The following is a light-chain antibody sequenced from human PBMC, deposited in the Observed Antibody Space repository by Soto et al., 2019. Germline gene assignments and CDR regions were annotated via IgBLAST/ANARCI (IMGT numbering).Light chain of an antibody. J-gene: IGLJ2*01. CDR3: SSFSSSSTLLL. CDR2: DVS. V-gene: IGLV2-14*01. Sequence: QSALTQPASVSGSPGQSITISCTGASSDVGGYNYVSWYQQHPGKAPKLMIYDVSNRPSGVSNRFSGSKSGNTASLTISGLQAEDEGDYYCSSFSSSSTLLLFGGGTKVTVL. CDR1: SSDVGGYNY.